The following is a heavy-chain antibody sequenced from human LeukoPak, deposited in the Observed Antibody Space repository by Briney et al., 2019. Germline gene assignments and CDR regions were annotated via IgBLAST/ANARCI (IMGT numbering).Heavy chain of an antibody. Sequence: PGGSLRLSCAASGFTYSGSALHWVRQASGKGLEGVGRIRSKANSYATAYAASVKGRFTISRDDSKNTAYLQMNSLKTEYTAVYYCTRPGYSYGPGWGQGTLVTVSS. J-gene: IGHJ4*02. CDR2: IRSKANSYAT. CDR3: TRPGYSYGPG. V-gene: IGHV3-73*01. D-gene: IGHD5-18*01. CDR1: GFTYSGSA.